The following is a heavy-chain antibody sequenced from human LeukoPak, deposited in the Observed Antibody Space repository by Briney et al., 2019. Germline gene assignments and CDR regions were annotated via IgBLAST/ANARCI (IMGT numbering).Heavy chain of an antibody. CDR1: GGSISSSSYY. Sequence: PSETLSLTCTVSGGSISSSSYYWGWIRQPPGKGLEWIGSIYYSGSTYYNPSLKSRVTISVDTSKNQFSLKLSSVTAADTAVYYCARHRRDIVVVPAAMPPDYWGQGTLVTVSS. J-gene: IGHJ4*02. D-gene: IGHD2-2*01. CDR2: IYYSGST. CDR3: ARHRRDIVVVPAAMPPDY. V-gene: IGHV4-39*07.